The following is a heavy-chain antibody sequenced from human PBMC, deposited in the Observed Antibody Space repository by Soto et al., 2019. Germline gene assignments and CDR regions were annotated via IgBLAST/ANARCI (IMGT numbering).Heavy chain of an antibody. J-gene: IGHJ4*02. CDR1: GFTFSSYA. CDR2: ISGSGGST. Sequence: WGSLRLSCAASGFTFSSYAMTWVRQAPGKGLEWVSTISGSGGSTYYADSVKGRFTISRDNSKNTLYLQMNSLRAEDTAVYYCAKTRYDSSGFRDYFDYWGQGTLVTVSS. V-gene: IGHV3-23*01. D-gene: IGHD3-22*01. CDR3: AKTRYDSSGFRDYFDY.